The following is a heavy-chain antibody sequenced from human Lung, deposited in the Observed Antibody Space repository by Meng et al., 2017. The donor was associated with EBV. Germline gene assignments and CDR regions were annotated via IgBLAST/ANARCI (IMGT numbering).Heavy chain of an antibody. Sequence: QVQLVQSGAEVKKPGASVKVSCKASGYTFTSYDINWVRQATGQGLEWMGWMNPNSGNTDYAQKFQGRVTMTRNTSISTAYMELSSLRSEDTAVYYCCYGSGDPYYYYGMDVWGQGTTVTVSS. CDR3: CYGSGDPYYYYGMDV. V-gene: IGHV1-8*01. J-gene: IGHJ6*02. D-gene: IGHD3-10*01. CDR1: GYTFTSYD. CDR2: MNPNSGNT.